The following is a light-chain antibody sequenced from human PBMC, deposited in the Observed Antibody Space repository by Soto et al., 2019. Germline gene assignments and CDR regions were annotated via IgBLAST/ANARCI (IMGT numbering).Light chain of an antibody. Sequence: EIVLTQSPGTLSLSPGERATLSCRASQSVSSSYLAWYQQKPGQAPRLLIYDASNRATGIPARFSGSGSGTDFTLTISSLEPEDFAVYYCQQRLTFGGGTKVDNK. CDR3: QQRLT. J-gene: IGKJ4*01. V-gene: IGKV3-20*01. CDR2: DAS. CDR1: QSVSSSY.